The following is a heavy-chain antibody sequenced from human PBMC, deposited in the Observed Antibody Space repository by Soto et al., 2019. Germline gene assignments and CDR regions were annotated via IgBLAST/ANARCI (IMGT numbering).Heavy chain of an antibody. CDR3: ARGRDSSGYPRLENYFDY. D-gene: IGHD3-22*01. J-gene: IGHJ4*02. Sequence: PGGSLRLSCAASGFTFSSYAMHWVRQAPGKGLEWVAVISYDGSNKYYADSVKGRFTISRDNSKNTLYLQMNSLRAEDTAVYYCARGRDSSGYPRLENYFDYWGQGTLVTVSS. V-gene: IGHV3-30-3*01. CDR2: ISYDGSNK. CDR1: GFTFSSYA.